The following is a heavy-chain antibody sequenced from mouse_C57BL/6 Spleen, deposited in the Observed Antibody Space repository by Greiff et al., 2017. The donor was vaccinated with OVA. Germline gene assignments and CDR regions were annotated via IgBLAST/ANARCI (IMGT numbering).Heavy chain of an antibody. CDR2: IDPETGGT. CDR3: TRGGLLQDY. Sequence: VKLVESGAELVRPGASVTLSCKASGYTFTDYEMHWVKQTPVHGLEWIGAIDPETGGTAYNQKFKGKAILTADKSSSTAYMELRSLTSEDSAVYYCTRGGLLQDYWGQGTTLTVSS. J-gene: IGHJ2*01. V-gene: IGHV1-15*01. D-gene: IGHD2-3*01. CDR1: GYTFTDYE.